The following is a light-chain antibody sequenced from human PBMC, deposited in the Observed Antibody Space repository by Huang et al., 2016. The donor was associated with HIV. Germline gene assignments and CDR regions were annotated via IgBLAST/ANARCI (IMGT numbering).Light chain of an antibody. CDR1: QGIRSY. Sequence: IQLTQSPSSLSASVGDRVTITCRATQGIRSYLDWYQQKPGKAPKLLIYAASTLQSGVPSRFSGSGSGTDFTLTISSLQPEDFATYYCQQLKTFGGGTKVEIK. CDR3: QQLKT. V-gene: IGKV1-9*01. J-gene: IGKJ4*01. CDR2: AAS.